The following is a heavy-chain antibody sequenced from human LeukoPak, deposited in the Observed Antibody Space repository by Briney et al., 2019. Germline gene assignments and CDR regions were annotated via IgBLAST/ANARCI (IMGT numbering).Heavy chain of an antibody. D-gene: IGHD3-16*02. CDR3: ARGRSMITFGGVIVLVANWFDP. J-gene: IGHJ5*02. V-gene: IGHV4-34*01. Sequence: ASETLSLTCTVSGGSISSYYWSWIRQPPGKGLEWIGEINHSGSTNYNPSLKSRVTISVDTSKNQFSLKLSSVTAADTAVYYCARGRSMITFGGVIVLVANWFDPWGQGTLVTVSS. CDR2: INHSGST. CDR1: GGSISSYY.